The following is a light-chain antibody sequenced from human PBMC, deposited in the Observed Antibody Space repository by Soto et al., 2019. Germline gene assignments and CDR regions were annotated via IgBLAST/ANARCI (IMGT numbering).Light chain of an antibody. CDR1: QSVSNNY. Sequence: EIGLTQSPGTLSLSPGGRATLSCRASQSVSNNYLAWYQQNPGQAPRLLIFGASIRDTGIPDRFSGSGSGTDFTLTISRLEPEDFAVYYCQQYGSSPLTFGGGTKVDIK. V-gene: IGKV3-20*01. CDR3: QQYGSSPLT. CDR2: GAS. J-gene: IGKJ4*01.